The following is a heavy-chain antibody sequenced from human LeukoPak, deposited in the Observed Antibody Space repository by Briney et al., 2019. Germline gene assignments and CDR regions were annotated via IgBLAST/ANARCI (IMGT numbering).Heavy chain of an antibody. J-gene: IGHJ4*02. CDR1: GGSISSGGYS. D-gene: IGHD3-10*01. Sequence: PSETLSLTCAVSGGSISSGGYSWSWIRQPPGKGLEWIGYIYHSGSTYYNPSLKSRVTISVDRSKNQFSLKLSSVTAADTAVYYCARRREFGYFDYWGQGTLVTVSS. CDR3: ARRREFGYFDY. CDR2: IYHSGST. V-gene: IGHV4-30-2*01.